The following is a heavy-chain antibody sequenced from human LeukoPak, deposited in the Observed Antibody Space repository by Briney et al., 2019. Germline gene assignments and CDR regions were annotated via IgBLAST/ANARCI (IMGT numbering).Heavy chain of an antibody. D-gene: IGHD2-15*01. CDR3: ARGYCSGGSCYAFEY. CDR2: IKQDGSEK. Sequence: PGGSLRLSCAASGFTFSSYWMSWVRQAPGKGLEWVANIKQDGSEKYYVDSVKGRFTISRDNAKNSLYLQMNSPRAEDTAVYYCARGYCSGGSCYAFEYWGQGTLVTVSS. CDR1: GFTFSSYW. V-gene: IGHV3-7*01. J-gene: IGHJ4*02.